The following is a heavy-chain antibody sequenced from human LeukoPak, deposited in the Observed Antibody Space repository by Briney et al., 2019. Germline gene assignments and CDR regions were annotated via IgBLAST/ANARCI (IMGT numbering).Heavy chain of an antibody. CDR1: GGSFSGYY. CDR2: INHSGST. CDR3: ARGRLRSLGFVP. J-gene: IGHJ5*02. D-gene: IGHD4-17*01. Sequence: SETLSLTCAVYGGSFSGYYWSWIRQPPWKGLEWIGEINHSGSTNYNPSLKSRVTISVDTSKNQLSLKLSSVTAADTAVYYCARGRLRSLGFVPWGQGTLVTVSS. V-gene: IGHV4-34*01.